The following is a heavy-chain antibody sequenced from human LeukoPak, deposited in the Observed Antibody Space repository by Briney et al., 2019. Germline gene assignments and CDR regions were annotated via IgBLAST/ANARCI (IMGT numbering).Heavy chain of an antibody. CDR3: ARVSQGGYDLGLFDY. J-gene: IGHJ4*02. CDR1: GGSISSYY. D-gene: IGHD5-12*01. Sequence: SETLSLTCTVSGGSISSYYWSWIRQPPGKGLEWIGYIYYSGSTNYNPSLKSRVTISVDTSKNQFSLKLSSVTAADTAVYYCARVSQGGYDLGLFDYWGQGTLVTVSS. CDR2: IYYSGST. V-gene: IGHV4-59*01.